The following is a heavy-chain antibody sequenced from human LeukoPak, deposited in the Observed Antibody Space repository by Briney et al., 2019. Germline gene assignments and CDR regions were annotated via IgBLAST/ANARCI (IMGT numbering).Heavy chain of an antibody. CDR1: GYSLSSANY. CDR3: ARDNGAGTTKF. CDR2: IHHSGST. V-gene: IGHV4-38-2*02. J-gene: IGHJ4*02. D-gene: IGHD1-1*01. Sequence: PSETLSLTCVVSGYSLSSANYWGWIRQPPGKGLEWIGSIHHSGSTYYNPSLKSRVTISVDTSKNLFSLRLTSVTAADTAVYYCARDNGAGTTKFWGQGTLVTVSS.